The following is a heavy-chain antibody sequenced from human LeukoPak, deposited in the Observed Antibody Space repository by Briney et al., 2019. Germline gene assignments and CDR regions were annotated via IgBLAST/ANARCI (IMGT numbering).Heavy chain of an antibody. CDR2: IRSEVNNYAT. CDR3: TLFRETGTTPRDFYQFTTDV. Sequence: PGGSLKLSCAASGVTFSGSAIHWVRQASGKGLEWIGRIRSEVNNYATTYGVSVKGRLTISRDDSKNTAYLQMNSLKLEDTAVYYCTLFRETGTTPRDFYQFTTDVWGQGTTVTVSS. CDR1: GVTFSGSA. D-gene: IGHD7-27*01. J-gene: IGHJ6*02. V-gene: IGHV3-73*01.